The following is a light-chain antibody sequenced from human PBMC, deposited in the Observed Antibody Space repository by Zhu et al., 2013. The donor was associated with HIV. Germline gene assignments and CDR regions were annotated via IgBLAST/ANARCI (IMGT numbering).Light chain of an antibody. V-gene: IGKV3-20*01. J-gene: IGKJ1*01. CDR3: QQYGSSPWT. CDR1: QSVGSTF. CDR2: GAS. Sequence: DIVLTQSPGTLSLSPGERATLSCGASQSVGSTFLAWYQQKPGQAPRLLIYGASARASGIPSRFSGSGSGTDFTLTISRVEPEDFAVYYCQQYGSSPWTFGQGTKVEIK.